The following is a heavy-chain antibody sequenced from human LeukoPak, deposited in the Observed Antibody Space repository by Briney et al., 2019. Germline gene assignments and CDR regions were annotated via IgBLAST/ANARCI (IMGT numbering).Heavy chain of an antibody. CDR3: AKGADDFWSGYYWVYFDY. V-gene: IGHV3-23*01. J-gene: IGHJ4*02. CDR2: ISGSGGGT. D-gene: IGHD3-3*01. CDR1: GFTFSSYA. Sequence: GGSLRLSCAASGFTFSSYAMSWVRQAPGKGLEWVSAISGSGGGTYYADSVKGRFTISRDNSKNTLYLQMSSLRAEDTAVYYCAKGADDFWSGYYWVYFDYWGQGTLVTVSS.